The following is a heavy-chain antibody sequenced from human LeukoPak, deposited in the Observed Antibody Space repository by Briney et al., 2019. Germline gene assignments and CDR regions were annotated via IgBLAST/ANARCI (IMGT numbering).Heavy chain of an antibody. V-gene: IGHV1-8*01. Sequence: ASVKVSCKASGYTFTSYDINWVRQATGQGLEWMGWMSPNSGDTGYAQKFQGRVTMTRNTSISTAYLGLSSLRSEDTAMYYCARHSIAAAVGYYYYGMDVWGQGTTVTVSS. CDR3: ARHSIAAAVGYYYYGMDV. J-gene: IGHJ6*02. CDR2: MSPNSGDT. D-gene: IGHD6-13*01. CDR1: GYTFTSYD.